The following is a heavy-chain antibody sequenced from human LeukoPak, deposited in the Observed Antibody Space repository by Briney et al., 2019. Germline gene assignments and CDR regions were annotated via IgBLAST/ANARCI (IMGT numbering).Heavy chain of an antibody. CDR1: GGSISSYY. V-gene: IGHV4-59*01. CDR2: IYYSGST. Sequence: PSETLSLTCTVSGGSISSYYWSWIRQPPGKGLEWIGYIYYSGSTDYNPSLKSRVTISVDTSRNQFSLRLSSVTAADTAVYYCARVTGYMTEDFFDYWGQGTLVTVSS. J-gene: IGHJ4*02. CDR3: ARVTGYMTEDFFDY. D-gene: IGHD6-13*01.